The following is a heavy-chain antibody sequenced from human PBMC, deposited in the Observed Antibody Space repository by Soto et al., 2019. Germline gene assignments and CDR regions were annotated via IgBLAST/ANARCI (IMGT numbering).Heavy chain of an antibody. Sequence: SETLCLTCTVSGGSIGSGGYYWSWIRQHPGRGLEWIGYIYYSGSTYYNPSLKSRVTISVDTSKNQFSLKLSSVTAADTAVYYCARALSGPGIWFDPWGQGTLVTVSS. CDR1: GGSIGSGGYY. CDR3: ARALSGPGIWFDP. V-gene: IGHV4-31*03. CDR2: IYYSGST. J-gene: IGHJ5*02. D-gene: IGHD3-3*01.